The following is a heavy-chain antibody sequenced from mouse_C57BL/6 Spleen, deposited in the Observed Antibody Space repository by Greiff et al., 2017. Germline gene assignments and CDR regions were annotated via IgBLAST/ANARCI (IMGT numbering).Heavy chain of an antibody. CDR1: GYTFTSYW. CDR2: IDPSDSYT. D-gene: IGHD4-1*01. V-gene: IGHV1-69*01. CDR3: ARLGGGPGFYAMDY. Sequence: QVQLQQPGAELVMPGASVKLSCKASGYTFTSYWMHWVKQRPGQGLEWIGEIDPSDSYTNYNQKFKGKSTLTVDKSSSTAYMQLSSLTSEDSAVYYCARLGGGPGFYAMDYWGQGTSVTVSS. J-gene: IGHJ4*01.